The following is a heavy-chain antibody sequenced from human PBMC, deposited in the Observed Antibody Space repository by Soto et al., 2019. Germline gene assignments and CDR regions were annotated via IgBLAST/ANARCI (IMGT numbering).Heavy chain of an antibody. V-gene: IGHV2-5*02. J-gene: IGHJ4*02. CDR3: AHRRRGSYFDY. CDR1: GFSLSTSGVG. CDR2: TYWDADK. D-gene: IGHD3-16*01. Sequence: QITLKESGPTLVKPTQTLTLTCTFSGFSLSTSGVGVDWLRQPPGKALEWLALTYWDADKPSSPSLKSRLTITKDTTKNQVVLTMTNMDPVDTATYYCAHRRRGSYFDYWGQGTLVTVSS.